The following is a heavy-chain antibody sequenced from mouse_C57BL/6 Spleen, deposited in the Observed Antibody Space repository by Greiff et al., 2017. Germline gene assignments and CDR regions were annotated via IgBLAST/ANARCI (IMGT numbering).Heavy chain of an antibody. CDR2: IDPSDSYT. D-gene: IGHD2-2*01. CDR1: GYTFTSYW. V-gene: IGHV1-69*01. Sequence: QVQLQQPGAELVMPGASVKLSCKASGYTFTSYWMHWVKQRPGQGLEWIGEIDPSDSYTNYNQKFKGKSTLTVDKSSSTAYMQLSSLTSEDSAVYYCAIRSTMVTSYYVDYWGQGTTLTVSS. CDR3: AIRSTMVTSYYVDY. J-gene: IGHJ2*01.